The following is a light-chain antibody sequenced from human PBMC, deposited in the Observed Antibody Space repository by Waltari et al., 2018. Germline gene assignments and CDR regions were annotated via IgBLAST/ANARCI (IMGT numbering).Light chain of an antibody. CDR3: QQGSILPLT. V-gene: IGKV3-11*01. J-gene: IGKJ4*01. Sequence: EVVLTQSPVTLSLAAGERATLSGRASESVSNYLAWYQQKPGQSPRLLIYDTSKRATGIPARFSGSGYGTDFTLTINNLEAEDFALYYCQQGSILPLTFGGGTKVEIK. CDR1: ESVSNY. CDR2: DTS.